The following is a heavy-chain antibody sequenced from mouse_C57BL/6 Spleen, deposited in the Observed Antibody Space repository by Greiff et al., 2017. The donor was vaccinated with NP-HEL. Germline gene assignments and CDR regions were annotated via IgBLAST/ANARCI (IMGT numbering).Heavy chain of an antibody. V-gene: IGHV1-55*01. Sequence: VQLQQSGAELVKPGASVKMSCKASGYTFTSYWITWVKQRPGQGLEWIGDIYPGSGSTNYNEKFKSKATLTVDISSSTAYMQLSSLTSEDSAVYYCAIPLQYYGSSYWYFDVWGTGTTVTVSS. CDR1: GYTFTSYW. J-gene: IGHJ1*03. D-gene: IGHD1-1*01. CDR2: IYPGSGST. CDR3: AIPLQYYGSSYWYFDV.